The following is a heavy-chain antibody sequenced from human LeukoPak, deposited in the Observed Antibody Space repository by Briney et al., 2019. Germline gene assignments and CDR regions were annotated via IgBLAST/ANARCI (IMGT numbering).Heavy chain of an antibody. V-gene: IGHV3-23*01. CDR1: GFTFSSYA. J-gene: IGHJ5*02. D-gene: IGHD3-22*01. CDR2: ISGSGGST. Sequence: GGSLRLSCAASGFTFSSYAMSWVRQAPGKGLEWVSAISGSGGSTYYADSVKGRFTISRDNSKNMLYLQMNSLRAEDTGVYYCAKTDTDYYDSSGYYHWGQGTLVTVSS. CDR3: AKTDTDYYDSSGYYH.